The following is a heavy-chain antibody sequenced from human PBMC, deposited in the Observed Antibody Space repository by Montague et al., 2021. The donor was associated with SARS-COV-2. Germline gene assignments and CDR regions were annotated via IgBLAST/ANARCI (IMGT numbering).Heavy chain of an antibody. V-gene: IGHV3-48*03. D-gene: IGHD5-18*01. CDR1: GFTFSSYE. J-gene: IGHJ4*02. Sequence: SLRLSCSASGFTFSSYEMNWVRQAPGKGLEWVSSISSIGSTIYYADSXXGRFPISRDNAKNSLYLQINSLRAEDTAVYYCARADTAMVIYFDYWGQGTLVTVSS. CDR2: ISSIGSTI. CDR3: ARADTAMVIYFDY.